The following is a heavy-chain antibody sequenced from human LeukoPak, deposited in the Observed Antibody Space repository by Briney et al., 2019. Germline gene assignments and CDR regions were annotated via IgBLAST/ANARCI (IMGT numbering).Heavy chain of an antibody. J-gene: IGHJ4*02. CDR2: MNPSNGNT. Sequence: ASVKVSCKASVYTFTSYDVNWVRQATGHGLEWMGWMNPSNGNTGYAQKFRGRVTMTRNTSISTAYMELSSLRSDDTAVYYCARVGVATEFDYWGQGTLVTVSS. CDR1: VYTFTSYD. V-gene: IGHV1-8*01. D-gene: IGHD2-15*01. CDR3: ARVGVATEFDY.